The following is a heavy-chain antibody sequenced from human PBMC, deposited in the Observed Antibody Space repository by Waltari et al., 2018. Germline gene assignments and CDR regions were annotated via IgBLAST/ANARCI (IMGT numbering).Heavy chain of an antibody. V-gene: IGHV4-4*07. CDR3: ARGQGSGRYGTPFDS. CDR2: IFGGGAA. J-gene: IGHJ4*02. Sequence: QVQLQESGPGLAKPSETLSLTCTVSGASISLYHWGWVRQPAGKGLEWIGRIFGGGAAAYHPSLKSRVPMSVDTSRSQFSLMLGSVAAADAAVYFCARGQGSGRYGTPFDSWGQGILVTVSA. D-gene: IGHD1-26*01. CDR1: GASISLYH.